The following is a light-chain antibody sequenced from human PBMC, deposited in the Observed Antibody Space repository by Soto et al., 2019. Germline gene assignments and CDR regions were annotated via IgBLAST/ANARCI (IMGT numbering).Light chain of an antibody. Sequence: EIVLTQSPATLSLSPGERATLSCRASQSVGSSLAWYQQRPGQAPRLLIYDASNRAAGIPARFSGSGSGTDFTLTITSLEPEDFALYYCQQRTTWSLLWTFGGGTRVEIK. CDR1: QSVGSS. CDR3: QQRTTWSLLWT. CDR2: DAS. J-gene: IGKJ4*01. V-gene: IGKV3-11*01.